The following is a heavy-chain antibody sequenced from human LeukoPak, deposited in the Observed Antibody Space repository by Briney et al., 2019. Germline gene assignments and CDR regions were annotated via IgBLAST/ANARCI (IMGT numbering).Heavy chain of an antibody. CDR2: VSSSRSYI. CDR3: ARDLRDNLSGPFYYYLGRDF. Sequence: GGSLRLSRAPSGFTLSSYSINRVRPAPRRGREWVSSVSSSRSYIYYAHSAQGPFTISRDNAKKSLYLQMNSLRAEGHARYFCARDLRDNLSGPFYYYLGRDFWRQGATVTVSS. CDR1: GFTLSSYS. V-gene: IGHV3-21*01. D-gene: IGHD3-9*01. J-gene: IGHJ6*02.